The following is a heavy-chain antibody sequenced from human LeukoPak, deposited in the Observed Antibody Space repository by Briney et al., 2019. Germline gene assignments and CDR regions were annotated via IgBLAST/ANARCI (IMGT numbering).Heavy chain of an antibody. CDR3: ARTYGSGSYGYFDY. CDR2: IYYSRST. J-gene: IGHJ4*02. V-gene: IGHV4-59*08. CDR1: GGSISSYY. Sequence: SETLSLTCTVSGGSISSYYWSWIRQPPGKGLEWIGYIYYSRSTNYNPSLKSRVTISVDTSKNQFSLKLSSVTAADTAVYYCARTYGSGSYGYFDYWGQGTLVTVSS. D-gene: IGHD3-10*01.